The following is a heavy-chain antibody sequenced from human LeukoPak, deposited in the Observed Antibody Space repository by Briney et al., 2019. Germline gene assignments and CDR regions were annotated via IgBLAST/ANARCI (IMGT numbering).Heavy chain of an antibody. Sequence: SQTLSLTCTVSGGSISSGGYYWSWIRQHPGKGLEWIGYIYYSGSTYYNPSLKSRVTISVDTSKNQFSLKLSSVTAADTAVYYCARGRGSVEATKGLDYWGQGTLVTVSS. CDR3: ARGRGSVEATKGLDY. D-gene: IGHD1-26*01. J-gene: IGHJ4*02. V-gene: IGHV4-31*03. CDR2: IYYSGST. CDR1: GGSISSGGYY.